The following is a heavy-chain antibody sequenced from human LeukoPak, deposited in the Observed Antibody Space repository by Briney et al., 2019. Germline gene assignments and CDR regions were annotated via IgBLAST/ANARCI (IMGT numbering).Heavy chain of an antibody. V-gene: IGHV3-49*04. D-gene: IGHD2-15*01. Sequence: GSLRLSCTVSGFTVGDYAMGWVRQAPGKGLEWVGLIRRKVSGATTEYAASVKGRFTISRDDSKSIAYLQMNSLKTEDTAMYYCTRNIYCSGGSCSYYFDYWGQGTLVTVSS. CDR1: GFTVGDYA. CDR3: TRNIYCSGGSCSYYFDY. CDR2: IRRKVSGATT. J-gene: IGHJ4*02.